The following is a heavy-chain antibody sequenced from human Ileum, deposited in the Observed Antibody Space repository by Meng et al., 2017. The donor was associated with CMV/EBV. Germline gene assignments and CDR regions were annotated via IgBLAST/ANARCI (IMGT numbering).Heavy chain of an antibody. CDR1: GFTFSSYA. Sequence: GGSLRLSCAASGFTFSSYAMHWVRQAPGKGLEWVAVISYDGSNKYYADSVKGRFTISRDNSKNTLYLQMNSLRAEDTAVYYCARDQFPRITMIVVARAVAFDIWGQGTMVTVSS. J-gene: IGHJ3*02. V-gene: IGHV3-30-3*01. D-gene: IGHD3-22*01. CDR2: ISYDGSNK. CDR3: ARDQFPRITMIVVARAVAFDI.